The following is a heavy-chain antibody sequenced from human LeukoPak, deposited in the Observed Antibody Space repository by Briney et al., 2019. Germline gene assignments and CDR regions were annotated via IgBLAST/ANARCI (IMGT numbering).Heavy chain of an antibody. J-gene: IGHJ6*02. CDR2: ISWSSTSI. V-gene: IGHV3-9*01. D-gene: IGHD3-10*01. CDR3: AKDYGSGLNSVYYYCMDV. Sequence: GGSLRLSCAASGFTFDDYAMHWVRQAPGKGLEWVSGISWSSTSIDYADSVKGRFTISRDNAKNSLYLLMNSLRAEDTALYYCAKDYGSGLNSVYYYCMDVWGQGTTVTVSS. CDR1: GFTFDDYA.